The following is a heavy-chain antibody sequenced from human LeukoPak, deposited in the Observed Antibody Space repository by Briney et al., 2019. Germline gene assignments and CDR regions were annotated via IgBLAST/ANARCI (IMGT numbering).Heavy chain of an antibody. J-gene: IGHJ4*02. Sequence: GGSLRLSCAASGFTFSSYGMSWVRQAPGKGLEWVSGISGSGGSTYYADSVKGRFTISRDNSKNTLYLQMNSLRAEDTAVYYCAKDGIFFHYYDSSGYSHLDSWGQGTLVTVSS. CDR3: AKDGIFFHYYDSSGYSHLDS. V-gene: IGHV3-23*01. CDR2: ISGSGGST. CDR1: GFTFSSYG. D-gene: IGHD3-22*01.